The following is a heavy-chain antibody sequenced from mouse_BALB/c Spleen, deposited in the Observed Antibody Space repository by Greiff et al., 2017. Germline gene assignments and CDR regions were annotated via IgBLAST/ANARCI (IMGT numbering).Heavy chain of an antibody. CDR2: INPSSGYT. V-gene: IGHV1-4*02. CDR1: GYTFTSYT. J-gene: IGHJ2*01. CDR3: TKLDCGFDY. D-gene: IGHD1-3*01. Sequence: QVQLQQSAAELARPGASVKMSCKASGYTFTSYTMHWVKQRPGQGLEWIGYINPSSGYTEYNQKFKDKTTLTADKSSSTAYMQLSSLTSENSAVYYCTKLDCGFDYWGQGTTLTVSS.